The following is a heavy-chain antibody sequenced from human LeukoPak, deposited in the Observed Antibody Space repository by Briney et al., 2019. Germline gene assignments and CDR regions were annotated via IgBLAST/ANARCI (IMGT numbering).Heavy chain of an antibody. V-gene: IGHV1-18*01. CDR3: VREVSAANAGYMDV. CDR1: GYTFTNYG. D-gene: IGHD6-13*01. Sequence: VASVKVSCKASGYTFTNYGISWVRQAPGQGLEWMGWISVFYGHTNYSRNFQGRLTMTTHTSTSTAYLELRSLRSDDTAVYYCVREVSAANAGYMDVWGTGTTVTVSS. CDR2: ISVFYGHT. J-gene: IGHJ6*03.